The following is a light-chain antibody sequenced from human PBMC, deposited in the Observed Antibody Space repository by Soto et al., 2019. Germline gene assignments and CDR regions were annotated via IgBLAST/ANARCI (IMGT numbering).Light chain of an antibody. CDR2: GAS. V-gene: IGKV3-15*01. CDR3: QQYNNWRWT. J-gene: IGKJ1*01. Sequence: EIVMTQSPATLSVSPGERATLSCRASQSVSSNLAWYQQKPGQAPRLLVYGASTRATGIPARFSGSGSGTEFTLNISSLQSEDFAVYYCQQYNNWRWTFGQRTKVEIK. CDR1: QSVSSN.